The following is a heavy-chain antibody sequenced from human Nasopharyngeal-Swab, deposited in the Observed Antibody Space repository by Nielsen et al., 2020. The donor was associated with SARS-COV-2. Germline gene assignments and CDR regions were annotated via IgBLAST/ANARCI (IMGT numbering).Heavy chain of an antibody. V-gene: IGHV2-70*01. J-gene: IGHJ4*02. CDR2: NDWDDDK. D-gene: IGHD5-18*01. CDR3: ARLRGYSYGIDY. Sequence: WSRQHPGKALEWLALNDWDDDKYYSTSLKTRLTISKDTSKNQVVLTMTNMDPVDTATYYCARLRGYSYGIDYWGQGTLVTVSS.